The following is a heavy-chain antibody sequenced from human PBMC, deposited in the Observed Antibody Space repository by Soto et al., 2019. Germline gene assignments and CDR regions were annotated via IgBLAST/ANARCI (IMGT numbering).Heavy chain of an antibody. CDR2: IRSKDKNYAT. V-gene: IGHV3-73*01. CDR3: TTGGPHTWRLDP. Sequence: EVQLVQSGGGMVQSGGSLELSCAASGFAFSATPVHWVRQASGKGLEWVGRIRSKDKNYATAFAASVKGRFTVSRDDSKNLAFLHMNSLKTDDTAVYYCTTGGPHTWRLDPWGQGALVTVSS. D-gene: IGHD2-2*02. CDR1: GFAFSATP. J-gene: IGHJ5*02.